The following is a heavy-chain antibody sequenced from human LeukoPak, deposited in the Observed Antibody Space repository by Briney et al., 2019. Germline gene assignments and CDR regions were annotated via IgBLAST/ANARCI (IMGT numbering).Heavy chain of an antibody. CDR1: GYTFTGYY. CDR2: INLHSGGT. V-gene: IGHV1-2*02. Sequence: ASVKVSCKASGYTFTGYYMHWVRQAPGQGPEWMGWINLHSGGTNYARNFQGRVTMTRDTSITTAYMELSGLTSDDTATYYCAREPSAYCGADCYALGYWGQGALVTVSS. J-gene: IGHJ4*02. CDR3: AREPSAYCGADCYALGY. D-gene: IGHD2-21*02.